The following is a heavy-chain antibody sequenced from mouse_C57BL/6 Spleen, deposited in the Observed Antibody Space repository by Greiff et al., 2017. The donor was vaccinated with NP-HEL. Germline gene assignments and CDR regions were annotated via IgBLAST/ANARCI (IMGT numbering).Heavy chain of an antibody. V-gene: IGHV1-5*01. CDR2: IYPGNSDT. CDR1: GYTFTSYW. CDR3: TEAYYGSSPFAY. Sequence: VQLQQSGTVLARPGASVKMSCKTSGYTFTSYWMHWVKQRPGQGLEWIGAIYPGNSDTSYNQKFKGKAKLTAVTSASTAYMELSSLTNEDSAVYYCTEAYYGSSPFAYWGQGTLVTVSA. D-gene: IGHD1-1*01. J-gene: IGHJ3*01.